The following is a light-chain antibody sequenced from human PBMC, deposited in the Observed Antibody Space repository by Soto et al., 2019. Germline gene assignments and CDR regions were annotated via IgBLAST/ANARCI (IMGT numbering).Light chain of an antibody. V-gene: IGKV2-28*01. CDR1: QSLLHTDGYNY. Sequence: DIVMTQSPLSLPVTPGEPASISCRSSQSLLHTDGYNYLDWFLQKPGQSPQLLISVASNRASGVPERFSGSGSGTDFTLKISRVEAEDVGVYYCMQSLQTPRTFGQGTKVEI. CDR3: MQSLQTPRT. J-gene: IGKJ1*01. CDR2: VAS.